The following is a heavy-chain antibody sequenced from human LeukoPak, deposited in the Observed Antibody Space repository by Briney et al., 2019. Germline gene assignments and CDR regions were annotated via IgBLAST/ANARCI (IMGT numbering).Heavy chain of an antibody. CDR1: GGSINSGGYY. Sequence: PSETLSLTCTVSGGSINSGGYYWSWIRQHPGKGLEWIGNIYYSGSTYYNPSLNSRVTISVDTSKNQFSLKLSSVTAADTAVYYCARDLTGGDSSGYTYYYYGMDVWGQGTAVTVSS. CDR2: IYYSGST. J-gene: IGHJ6*02. V-gene: IGHV4-31*03. CDR3: ARDLTGGDSSGYTYYYYGMDV. D-gene: IGHD3-22*01.